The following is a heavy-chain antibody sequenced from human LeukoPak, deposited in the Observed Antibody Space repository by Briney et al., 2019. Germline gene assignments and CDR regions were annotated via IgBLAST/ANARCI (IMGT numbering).Heavy chain of an antibody. D-gene: IGHD3-22*01. V-gene: IGHV3-21*01. CDR3: ARDVPYYYESSGYFDY. Sequence: GGSLSLSCQASGLTFSNYGMNWVRQAQGKGLEWASSISSSSSYIYYADSVKGRFTISRDNAKNSLYLQMNSLRAEDTAVYYCARDVPYYYESSGYFDYWGQGTLATVSS. CDR2: ISSSSSYI. CDR1: GLTFSNYG. J-gene: IGHJ4*02.